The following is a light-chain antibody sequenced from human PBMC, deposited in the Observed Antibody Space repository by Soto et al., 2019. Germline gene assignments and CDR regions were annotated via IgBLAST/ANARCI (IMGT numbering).Light chain of an antibody. Sequence: AIRMTQSPSSFSASTGDRVTITCRASQGISSYLAWYQQKPGKAPKLLIYAASTLQSGVPSRFSGSGSGTDFTLTISCLQSEDFATYCCQQYYSYTHTFGQGTKLEIK. CDR3: QQYYSYTHT. CDR1: QGISSY. J-gene: IGKJ2*01. CDR2: AAS. V-gene: IGKV1-8*01.